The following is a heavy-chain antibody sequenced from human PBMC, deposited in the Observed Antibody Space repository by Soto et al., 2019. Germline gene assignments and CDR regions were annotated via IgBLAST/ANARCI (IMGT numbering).Heavy chain of an antibody. Sequence: ASVKISCKASGYNFSDYYIHWVRQAPGQGLEWLGWVSPKSGGTNYAQKFKGRVTMTRDTSSNTVYMDLSGLKSDDTAVFYCAREISGGGTLNWFDPWGEGTLVTVCS. CDR3: AREISGGGTLNWFDP. J-gene: IGHJ5*02. CDR2: VSPKSGGT. V-gene: IGHV1-2*02. D-gene: IGHD2-8*02. CDR1: GYNFSDYY.